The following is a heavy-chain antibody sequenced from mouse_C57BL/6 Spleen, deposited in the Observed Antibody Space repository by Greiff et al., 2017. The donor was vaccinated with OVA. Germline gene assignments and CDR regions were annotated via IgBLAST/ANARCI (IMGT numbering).Heavy chain of an antibody. V-gene: IGHV5-17*01. CDR1: GFTFSDYG. Sequence: EVHLVESGGGLVKPGGSLKLSCAASGFTFSDYGMHWVRQAPEKGLEWVAYISSGSSTIYYADTVKGRFTISRDNAKNTLFLQMTSLRSEDTAMYYCARMIAIWYFDVWGTGTTVTVSS. D-gene: IGHD1-1*01. CDR3: ARMIAIWYFDV. CDR2: ISSGSSTI. J-gene: IGHJ1*03.